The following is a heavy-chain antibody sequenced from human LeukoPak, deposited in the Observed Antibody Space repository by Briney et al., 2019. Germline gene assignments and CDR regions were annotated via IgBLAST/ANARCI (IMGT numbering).Heavy chain of an antibody. J-gene: IGHJ6*03. Sequence: PSETLSLTCTVSGGSISSYYWSWIRQPPGKGLEWIGYIYYSGSTNYNPSLKSRATISVDTSKNQFSLKLSSVTAADTAVYYCARAATFWYYMDVWGKGTTVTVSS. D-gene: IGHD3-16*01. V-gene: IGHV4-59*01. CDR3: ARAATFWYYMDV. CDR2: IYYSGST. CDR1: GGSISSYY.